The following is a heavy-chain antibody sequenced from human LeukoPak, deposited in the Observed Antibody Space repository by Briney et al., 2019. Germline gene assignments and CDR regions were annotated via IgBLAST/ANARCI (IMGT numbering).Heavy chain of an antibody. CDR2: IRSKAYGGTT. J-gene: IGHJ4*02. CDR3: ARDMWDIVVVPAAIGGAALDY. D-gene: IGHD2-2*01. CDR1: GFTFGDYA. V-gene: IGHV3-49*03. Sequence: GGTLRLSCTASGFTFGDYAMSWFRQAPGKGLEWVGFIRSKAYGGTTEYAASVKGRFTISRDDSKSIAYLQMNSLKTEDTAVYYCARDMWDIVVVPAAIGGAALDYWGQGTLVTVSS.